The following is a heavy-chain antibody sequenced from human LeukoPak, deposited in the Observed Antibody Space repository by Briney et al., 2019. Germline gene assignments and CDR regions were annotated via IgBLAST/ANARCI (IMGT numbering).Heavy chain of an antibody. Sequence: GASVKVSCKASGGTFSSYAISWVRQAPGQGLEWMGGIIPIFGTANYAQKFQGRVTITTDESTSTAYMELSSLRSEDTAVYYCARAGYCSSTSCPRGTDWFDPWGQGTLVTVSS. J-gene: IGHJ5*02. D-gene: IGHD2-2*01. CDR2: IIPIFGTA. CDR3: ARAGYCSSTSCPRGTDWFDP. V-gene: IGHV1-69*05. CDR1: GGTFSSYA.